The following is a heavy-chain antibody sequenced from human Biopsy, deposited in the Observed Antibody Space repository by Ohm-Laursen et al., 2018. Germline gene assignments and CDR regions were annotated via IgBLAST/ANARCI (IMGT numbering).Heavy chain of an antibody. V-gene: IGHV4-4*07. CDR3: ARGVLVTKYITAWYGLATYPKPSGFEYRGMDV. CDR2: ILFSGDT. D-gene: IGHD5-18*01. Sequence: SETLSLTCTVTDKSINKYYWSWLRQPAGKGLEYIGRILFSGDTNPDYNPSLKSRVTMSVDTSKNQFSLRLSSVTAADTALYFCARGVLVTKYITAWYGLATYPKPSGFEYRGMDVWGQGTTVTVSS. CDR1: DKSINKYY. J-gene: IGHJ6*02.